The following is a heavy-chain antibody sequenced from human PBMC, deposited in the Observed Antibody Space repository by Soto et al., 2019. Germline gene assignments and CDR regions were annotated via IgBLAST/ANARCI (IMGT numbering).Heavy chain of an antibody. CDR1: GGSISSSSYY. Sequence: PSETLSLTCTVSGGSISSSSYYWGWIRQPPGKGLEWIGSIYYSGSTYYNPSLKSRVTISVDTSKIQFSLKLSSVTAADTAVYYCARHGGYLAAAAYYFDYWGQGTLVTVSS. J-gene: IGHJ4*02. CDR2: IYYSGST. CDR3: ARHGGYLAAAAYYFDY. V-gene: IGHV4-39*01. D-gene: IGHD6-13*01.